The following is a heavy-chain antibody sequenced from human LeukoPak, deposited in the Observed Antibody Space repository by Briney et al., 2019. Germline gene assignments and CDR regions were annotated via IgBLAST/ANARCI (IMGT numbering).Heavy chain of an antibody. CDR1: GFTFSSYG. J-gene: IGHJ4*02. V-gene: IGHV3-30*18. CDR2: ISYDGSNK. Sequence: GGSLRLSCAASGFTFSSYGMHWVRQAPGKGLEWVAVISYDGSNKYYADSVKGRFTISRDNSKNTLYLQMNSLRAEDTAVYYCAKDGLRYCSGGSCLRLDYWGQGTLVTVSS. CDR3: AKDGLRYCSGGSCLRLDY. D-gene: IGHD2-15*01.